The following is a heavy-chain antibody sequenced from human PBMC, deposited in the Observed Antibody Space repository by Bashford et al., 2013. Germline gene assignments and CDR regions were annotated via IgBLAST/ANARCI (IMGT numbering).Heavy chain of an antibody. CDR2: INPNPNSGAT. D-gene: IGHD1/OR15-1a*01. CDR1: GYTFSDYY. CDR3: ARGTRSGLYYFDF. V-gene: IGHV1-2*02. J-gene: IGHJ4*02. Sequence: ASVKVSCKASGYTFSDYYLHWVRQAPGQGLEWMGWINPNPNSGATKYAEMFQGRVTMTRDTSISTAYMELTGLTSDDTAVYYCARGTRSGLYYFDFWGQGTLVTVSS.